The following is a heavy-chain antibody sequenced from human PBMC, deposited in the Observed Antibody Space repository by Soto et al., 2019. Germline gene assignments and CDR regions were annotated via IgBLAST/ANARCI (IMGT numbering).Heavy chain of an antibody. J-gene: IGHJ6*02. V-gene: IGHV4-59*01. Sequence: SETLSLTCTVSGGSISSYYWGWIRQPPGKGLEWIGYIYYSGSTNYNPSLKSRVTISVDTSKNQFSLKLSSVTAADTAVYYCARIPPSGYLYYYYGMDVWGQGTTVTVSS. CDR3: ARIPPSGYLYYYYGMDV. D-gene: IGHD3-3*01. CDR1: GGSISSYY. CDR2: IYYSGST.